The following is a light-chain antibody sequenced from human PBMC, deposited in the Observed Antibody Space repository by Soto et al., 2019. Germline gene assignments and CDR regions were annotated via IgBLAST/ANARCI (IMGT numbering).Light chain of an antibody. Sequence: QSALTEPASVSGSPGQSITISCTGTSSDVGGYKFVSWYQQHPGKAPKLMIYEVSNRPSGVPDRFSGSRSGTSASLAITGLQAEDEADYYCQSFDSSLSNSWVFGGGTKLTVL. J-gene: IGLJ3*02. CDR2: EVS. CDR3: QSFDSSLSNSWV. CDR1: SSDVGGYKF. V-gene: IGLV2-14*01.